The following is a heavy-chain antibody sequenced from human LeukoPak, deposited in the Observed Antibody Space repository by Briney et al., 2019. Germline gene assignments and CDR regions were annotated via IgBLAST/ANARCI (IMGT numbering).Heavy chain of an antibody. CDR1: GGSISSGSYY. CDR3: ARLNSSSWRPDTAFDI. V-gene: IGHV4-61*02. Sequence: SQTLSLTCTVSGGSISSGSYYWSWIRQPAGKGLEWIGRIYTSGSTNYNPSLKSRVTISVDTSKNQFSLKLSSVTAADTAVYYCARLNSSSWRPDTAFDIWGQGTMVTVSS. J-gene: IGHJ3*02. D-gene: IGHD6-13*01. CDR2: IYTSGST.